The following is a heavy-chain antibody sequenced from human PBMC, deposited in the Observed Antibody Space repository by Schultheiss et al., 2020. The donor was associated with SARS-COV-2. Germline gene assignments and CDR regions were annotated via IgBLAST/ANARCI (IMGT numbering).Heavy chain of an antibody. CDR1: GFTFSSYW. CDR2: IKQDGSEK. Sequence: GGSLRLSCAASGFTFSSYWMSWVRQAPGKGLEWVANIKQDGSEKYYVDSVKGRFTISRDNSKNTLYLQMNSLRAEDTAVYYCAKDPFSYSSSHGYWGQGTLVTVSS. V-gene: IGHV3-7*03. D-gene: IGHD6-6*01. J-gene: IGHJ4*02. CDR3: AKDPFSYSSSHGY.